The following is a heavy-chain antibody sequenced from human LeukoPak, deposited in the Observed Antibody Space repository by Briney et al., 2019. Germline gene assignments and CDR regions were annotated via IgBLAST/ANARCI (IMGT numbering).Heavy chain of an antibody. V-gene: IGHV4-38-2*02. D-gene: IGHD3-10*01. CDR2: IYYSGST. CDR3: VRRVLWFGELLSRFDY. J-gene: IGHJ4*02. CDR1: GYSISSGSF. Sequence: SETLSLTCTVSGYSISSGSFWGWIRQPPGKGLEWIGSIYYSGSTYYNPSLKSRVTISVDTSKNQFSLKLSSVTAADTAVYYCVRRVLWFGELLSRFDYWGQGTLVTVSS.